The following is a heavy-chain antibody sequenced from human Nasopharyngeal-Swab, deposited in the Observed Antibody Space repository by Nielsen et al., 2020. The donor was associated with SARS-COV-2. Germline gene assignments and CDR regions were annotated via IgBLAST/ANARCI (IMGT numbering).Heavy chain of an antibody. J-gene: IGHJ5*02. CDR3: ARDFGAPSSSWYDGDWFDP. CDR1: GFTFSDYY. V-gene: IGHV3-11*01. Sequence: GESLKISCAASGFTFSDYYMGWIRQAPGKGLEWVSYISSSGSTIYYADSVKGRFTISRDNAKNSLYLQMNSLRAEDTAVYYCARDFGAPSSSWYDGDWFDPWGQGTLVTVSS. CDR2: ISSSGSTI. D-gene: IGHD6-13*01.